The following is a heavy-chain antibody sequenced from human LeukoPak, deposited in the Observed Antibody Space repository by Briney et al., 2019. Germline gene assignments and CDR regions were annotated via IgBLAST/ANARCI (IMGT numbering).Heavy chain of an antibody. D-gene: IGHD6-19*01. CDR1: GGSISSYY. V-gene: IGHV4-59*01. CDR3: AXXXXXAVAGTFDY. Sequence: PSETLSLTCTVSGGSISSYYWSWIRRPPGKGLEWIGYIYYSGSTNYNPSLKSRVTISVDTSKNQFSLKLSSVTAADTAVYYCAXXXXXAVAGTFDYWGQGTLVTVSS. J-gene: IGHJ4*02. CDR2: IYYSGST.